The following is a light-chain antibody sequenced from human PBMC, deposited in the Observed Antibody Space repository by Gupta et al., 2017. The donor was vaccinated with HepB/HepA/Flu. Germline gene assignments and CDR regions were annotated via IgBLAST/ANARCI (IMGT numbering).Light chain of an antibody. CDR1: SSNIGAGYD. J-gene: IGLJ3*02. CDR3: PSYDSSLSGWV. CDR2: MNS. V-gene: IGLV1-40*01. Sequence: QSVLTQPPSVSGAPGQRVTISCTGSSSNIGAGYDVHWYQQLPGTAPKVVIYMNSNRPSGVPDRFSGSKSGTSASLAINGLQAEDEADYYCPSYDSSLSGWVFGGGTKLTVL.